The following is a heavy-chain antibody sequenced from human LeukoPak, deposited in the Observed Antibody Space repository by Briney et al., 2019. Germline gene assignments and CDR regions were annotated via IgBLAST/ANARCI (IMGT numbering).Heavy chain of an antibody. V-gene: IGHV3-53*01. CDR1: GFTVSSNS. J-gene: IGHJ4*02. CDR2: IYSDNT. CDR3: AKRSPYGDSASAYFDY. D-gene: IGHD4-17*01. Sequence: GGSLRLSCTVSGFTVSSNSMSWVRQAPGKGLEWVSFIYSDNTHYSDSVKGRFTISRDNSKNTLYLQMNSLRAEDTAVYYCAKRSPYGDSASAYFDYWGQGTLVTVSS.